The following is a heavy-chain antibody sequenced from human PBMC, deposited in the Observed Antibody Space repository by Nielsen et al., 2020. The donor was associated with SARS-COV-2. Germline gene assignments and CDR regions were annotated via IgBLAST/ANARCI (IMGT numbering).Heavy chain of an antibody. V-gene: IGHV3-23*01. Sequence: ETLSLTCAASGFTFSSYAMSWVRQAPGKGLEWVSAISGSGGSTYYADSVKGRFTISRDNSKNTLYLQMNSLRAEDTAVYYCAKEGEYALDYWGQGTLVTVSS. D-gene: IGHD3-10*01. J-gene: IGHJ4*02. CDR2: ISGSGGST. CDR3: AKEGEYALDY. CDR1: GFTFSSYA.